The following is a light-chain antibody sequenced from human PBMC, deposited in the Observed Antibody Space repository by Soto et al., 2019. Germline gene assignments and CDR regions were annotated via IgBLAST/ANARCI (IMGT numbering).Light chain of an antibody. CDR3: CSYAGSSTV. CDR2: EVS. V-gene: IGLV2-23*02. J-gene: IGLJ1*01. Sequence: QSVLNQPASVSGSPGQSITISCTGTSSDVGSYNLVSWYQQHPGKAPKLMIYEVSKRPSGVSNRFSGSKSGNTASLTISGPQAEDEADYYCCSYAGSSTVFGTGTKVTVL. CDR1: SSDVGSYNL.